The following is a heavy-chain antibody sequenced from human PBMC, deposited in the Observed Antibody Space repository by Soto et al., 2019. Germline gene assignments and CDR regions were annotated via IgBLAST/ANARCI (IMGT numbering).Heavy chain of an antibody. CDR3: ARFKTGTTPRVDWYLDL. D-gene: IGHD1-7*01. J-gene: IGHJ2*01. Sequence: PSETLSLTCTVSGGSISSGGYYWSWIRQHPGKGLEWIGYIYYSGSTYYNPSLKSRVTISVDTSKNQFSLKLSSVTAADTAVYYCARFKTGTTPRVDWYLDLWGRGTLVTVSS. V-gene: IGHV4-31*03. CDR2: IYYSGST. CDR1: GGSISSGGYY.